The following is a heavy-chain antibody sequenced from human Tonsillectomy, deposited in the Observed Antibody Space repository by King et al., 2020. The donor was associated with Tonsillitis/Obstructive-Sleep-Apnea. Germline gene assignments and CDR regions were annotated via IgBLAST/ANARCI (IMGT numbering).Heavy chain of an antibody. V-gene: IGHV4-4*02. CDR2: IYHSGST. D-gene: IGHD3-3*01. CDR3: AREWGVRFLEKYDAFDI. J-gene: IGHJ3*02. CDR1: GGSISSSNW. Sequence: QLQESGPGLVKPSGTLSLTCAVSGGSISSSNWWSWVRQPPGKGLEWIGEIYHSGSTNYNPSLKSRVTISVDKSKNQFPLKLSSVTAADTAVYYCAREWGVRFLEKYDAFDIWGQGTMVTVSS.